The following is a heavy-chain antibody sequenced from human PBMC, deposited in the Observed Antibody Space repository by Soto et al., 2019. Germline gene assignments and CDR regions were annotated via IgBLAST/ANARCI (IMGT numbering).Heavy chain of an antibody. D-gene: IGHD2-21*02. Sequence: QVQLVESGGGVVQPGRSLRLSCAASGFPFRGFAMHWVRQAPGKGLEWVALITYDGSESNYADSVKGRFIISRDNYKNPLDLQMNSVRAEDTAVYYCVSTDCRGDCSWGFDPWGQGTLVTVSS. V-gene: IGHV3-33*03. J-gene: IGHJ5*02. CDR2: ITYDGSES. CDR1: GFPFRGFA. CDR3: VSTDCRGDCSWGFDP.